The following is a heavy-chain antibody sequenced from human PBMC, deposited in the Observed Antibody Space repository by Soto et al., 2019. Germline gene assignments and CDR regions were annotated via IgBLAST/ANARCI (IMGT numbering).Heavy chain of an antibody. V-gene: IGHV3-7*01. D-gene: IGHD6-13*01. J-gene: IGHJ4*02. Sequence: EVQLVESGGGLVQPRGSLRLSCAASGFTFSSYWMSWVRQAPGKGLEWVANIKQDGSEKYYVDSVKGRFTISRDNAKNSLYLQMNSLRAEDTAVYYCARDTRGIAAAGSHYWGQGTLVTVCS. CDR1: GFTFSSYW. CDR2: IKQDGSEK. CDR3: ARDTRGIAAAGSHY.